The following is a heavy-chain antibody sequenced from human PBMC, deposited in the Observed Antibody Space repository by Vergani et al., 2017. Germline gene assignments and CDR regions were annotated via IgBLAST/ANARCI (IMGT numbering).Heavy chain of an antibody. CDR1: GGSFSDYY. Sequence: QVQLQEWGAGLLKTSETLSLTCGVSGGSFSDYYWSWIRQAPGMGLEWNGEVNHGGSTNYNPSLKSRVSISVDTSKNQFSLQLTSVTAADSALSFCASIARSPTRRNPPPDYWGQGILVTVSS. CDR3: ASIARSPTRRNPPPDY. J-gene: IGHJ4*02. V-gene: IGHV4-34*01. D-gene: IGHD3-16*02. CDR2: VNHGGST.